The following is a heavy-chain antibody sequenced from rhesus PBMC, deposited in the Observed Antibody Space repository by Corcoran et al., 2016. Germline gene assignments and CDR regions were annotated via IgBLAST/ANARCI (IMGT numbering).Heavy chain of an antibody. J-gene: IGHJ2*01. CDR1: GGSISDSYR. CDR2: IYGSSTST. Sequence: QVQLQESGPGVVKPSETLSLTCAVSGGSISDSYRWSWIRQPPGKGLVWIGYIYGSSTSTNYNPSLKSRVTISKDTSKNQFSLKLSSVTAADTAVYYCARGMGGSGYFDLWGPGTPITISS. V-gene: IGHV4S10*01. CDR3: ARGMGGSGYFDL. D-gene: IGHD3-34*01.